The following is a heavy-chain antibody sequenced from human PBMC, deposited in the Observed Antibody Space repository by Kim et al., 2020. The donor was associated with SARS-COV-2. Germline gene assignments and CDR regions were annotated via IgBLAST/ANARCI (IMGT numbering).Heavy chain of an antibody. CDR3: ARALRGCSGGTCYSEFAY. D-gene: IGHD2-15*01. V-gene: IGHV1-2*06. Sequence: ASVKVSCKASGYTFTGYYMHWVRQAPGQGLEWMGRINPNSGGTKYAQKFQGRVTMTRDTSSSTAYMELSRLRSDDTAVYYCARALRGCSGGTCYSEFAYCGQGTLGTVSS. J-gene: IGHJ4*02. CDR2: INPNSGGT. CDR1: GYTFTGYY.